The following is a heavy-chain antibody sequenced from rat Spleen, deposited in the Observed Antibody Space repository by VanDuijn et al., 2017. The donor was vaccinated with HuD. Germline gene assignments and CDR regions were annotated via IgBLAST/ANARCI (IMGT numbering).Heavy chain of an antibody. CDR3: ASRAPFAY. D-gene: IGHD4-1*01. V-gene: IGHV5-29*01. J-gene: IGHJ3*01. Sequence: EVQLVESGGDLVQPGRSLKLSCAASGFTFSNYYMAWVRQAPTKGLEWVATISYDGSSTYYRDSVKGRFTISRDNAKSTLYLQMDSLRSEDTATYYCASRAPFAYWGQGTLVTVSS. CDR2: ISYDGSST. CDR1: GFTFSNYY.